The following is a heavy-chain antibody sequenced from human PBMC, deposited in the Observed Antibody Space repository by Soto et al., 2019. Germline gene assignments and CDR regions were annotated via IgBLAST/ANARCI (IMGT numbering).Heavy chain of an antibody. CDR1: GFTVSSNY. CDR3: ARAGRYYYDSSGYYFDY. CDR2: IYSGGST. J-gene: IGHJ4*02. V-gene: IGHV3-66*01. D-gene: IGHD3-22*01. Sequence: GGSLRLSCAASGFTVSSNYMSWVCQAPGKGLEWVSVIYSGGSTYYADSVKGRFTISRDNSKNTLYLQMNSLRAEDTAVYYCARAGRYYYDSSGYYFDYWGQGTLVTVSS.